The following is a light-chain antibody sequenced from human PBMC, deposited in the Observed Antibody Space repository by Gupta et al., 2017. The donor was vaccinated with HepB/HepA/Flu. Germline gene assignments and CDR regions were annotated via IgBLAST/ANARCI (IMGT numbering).Light chain of an antibody. Sequence: EIVMTQSPATLSVSPGERATLSCRASQSVSRNLAWYQQKPRQPPRLLLSGASTRATGIPARCSGSGSGTEFTLTISSLQSEDYVVDYCQQYNNWPPFTFGPGTKVDIK. CDR1: QSVSRN. J-gene: IGKJ3*01. V-gene: IGKV3-15*01. CDR3: QQYNNWPPFT. CDR2: GAS.